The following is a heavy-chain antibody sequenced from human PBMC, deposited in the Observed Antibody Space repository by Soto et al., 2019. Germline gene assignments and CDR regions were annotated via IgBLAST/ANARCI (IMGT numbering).Heavy chain of an antibody. CDR2: IYYSGST. Sequence: SETLSLTCTDSGGSISSYYWSWIRQPPGKGLEWIGYIYYSGSTNYNPSLKSRVTISVDTSKNQFSLKLSSVTAADTAVYYCARGRGSRSSFYYYGMDVWGQGTTVIVSS. CDR3: ARGRGSRSSFYYYGMDV. J-gene: IGHJ6*02. V-gene: IGHV4-59*01. CDR1: GGSISSYY. D-gene: IGHD3-10*01.